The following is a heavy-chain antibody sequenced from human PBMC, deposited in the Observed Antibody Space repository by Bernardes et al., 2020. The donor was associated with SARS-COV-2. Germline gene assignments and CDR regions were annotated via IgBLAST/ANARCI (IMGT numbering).Heavy chain of an antibody. CDR3: ARLLSYSSSWSQPADY. V-gene: IGHV5-51*01. Sequence: GESLNISCKGSQYSFTNYWIGWVRQMSGKGLAWMGIIYPTDSDTRYSPSFQGQVTISADKSISPAYLQWSSLKASDAAMYYCARLLSYSSSWSQPADYWGQGTLVTVSS. CDR2: IYPTDSDT. CDR1: QYSFTNYW. D-gene: IGHD6-13*01. J-gene: IGHJ4*02.